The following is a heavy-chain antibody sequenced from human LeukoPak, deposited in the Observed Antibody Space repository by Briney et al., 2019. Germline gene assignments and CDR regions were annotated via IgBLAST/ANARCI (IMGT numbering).Heavy chain of an antibody. D-gene: IGHD4-17*01. CDR3: AAQTAGYGDYGDYYYGMDV. Sequence: SVKVSCKASGFTFTSSAMQWVRQARGQRLEWIGWIVVGSGNTNYAQKFQERVTITRDMSTSTAYMELSSLRSEDTAVYYCAAQTAGYGDYGDYYYGMDVWGQGTTVTVSS. J-gene: IGHJ6*02. V-gene: IGHV1-58*02. CDR1: GFTFTSSA. CDR2: IVVGSGNT.